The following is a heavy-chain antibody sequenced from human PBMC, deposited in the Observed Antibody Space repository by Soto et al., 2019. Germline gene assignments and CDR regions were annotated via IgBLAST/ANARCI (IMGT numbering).Heavy chain of an antibody. V-gene: IGHV4-59*01. CDR1: GGSISGYY. J-gene: IGHJ4*02. Sequence: QVHLQESGPGLLKPSETLSLTCTVSGGSISGYYWRWIRPPPGQGLEWIGYIHHSGNTDSNSSLKSRVTLSVDTAKNQFSLKLSSVTAADTAGYYCSRGIYDSSGYYTRIFDSWGKGTLVTVSS. D-gene: IGHD3-22*01. CDR3: SRGIYDSSGYYTRIFDS. CDR2: IHHSGNT.